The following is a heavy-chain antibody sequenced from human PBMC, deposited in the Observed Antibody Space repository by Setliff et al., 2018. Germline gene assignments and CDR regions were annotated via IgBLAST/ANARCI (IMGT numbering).Heavy chain of an antibody. V-gene: IGHV1-3*04. CDR3: ARSPPNRGSGSGWYGDF. CDR1: GYTFTSYA. J-gene: IGHJ4*02. D-gene: IGHD6-19*01. Sequence: GASVKVSCKASGYTFTSYALHWVRQAPGQRLEWMGWINTGNGNTKYSQNFQGRVIFTRDTSASTAYMELRSLRSDDTAVYYCARSPPNRGSGSGWYGDFWGQGTLVTVSS. CDR2: INTGNGNT.